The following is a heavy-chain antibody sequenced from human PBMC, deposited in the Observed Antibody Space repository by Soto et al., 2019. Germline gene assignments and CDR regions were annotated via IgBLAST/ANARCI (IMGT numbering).Heavy chain of an antibody. CDR1: GYSFTSYW. J-gene: IGHJ4*02. V-gene: IGHV5-51*01. Sequence: GQSLKISCKGSGYSFTSYWIGWARQMPGKGLEWMGIIYPGDSDTRYSPSFQGQVTISADKSISTAYLQWSSLKASDTAMYYCARQTLTYYYDSSAYPDYCGEGTLVTVSS. CDR2: IYPGDSDT. D-gene: IGHD3-22*01. CDR3: ARQTLTYYYDSSAYPDY.